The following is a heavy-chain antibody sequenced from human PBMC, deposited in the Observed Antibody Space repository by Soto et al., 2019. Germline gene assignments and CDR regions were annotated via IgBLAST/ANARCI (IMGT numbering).Heavy chain of an antibody. CDR2: ISGSGGTT. J-gene: IGHJ4*02. V-gene: IGHV3-23*01. CDR1: GFTFRSST. D-gene: IGHD3-3*01. CDR3: AKDPRFGAPLDY. Sequence: GGSLRLSCAASGFTFRSSTMTWVRQAPGKGLEWVSSISGSGGTTYYAASVKGRFTISRDNSKNTLYVQMNSLRAEDTAVYYCAKDPRFGAPLDYWGQGTLVTVSS.